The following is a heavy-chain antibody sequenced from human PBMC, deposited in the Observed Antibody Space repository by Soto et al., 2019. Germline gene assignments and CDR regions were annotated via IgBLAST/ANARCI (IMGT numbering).Heavy chain of an antibody. D-gene: IGHD4-4*01. V-gene: IGHV4-39*01. CDR3: ARPASPVTPGGWFDP. Sequence: PSETLSLTCTVSGGSISSSSYYWGWIRQPPGKGLEWIGSIYYSGSTYYNPSLKSRVTISVDTSKNQFSLKLSSVTAADTAVYYCARPASPVTPGGWFDPWGQGTLVTVSS. CDR1: GGSISSSSYY. J-gene: IGHJ5*02. CDR2: IYYSGST.